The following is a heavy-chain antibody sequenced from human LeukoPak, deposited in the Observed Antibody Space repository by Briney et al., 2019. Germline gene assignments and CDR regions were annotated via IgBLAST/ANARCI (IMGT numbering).Heavy chain of an antibody. Sequence: SETLSLTCTVSGGSISSGSCYWSWIRQPAGKGLEWIGRIYTSGSTNYNPSLKSRVTISVDTSKNQFSLKLSSVTAADTAVYYCARDRVTIFGVVPYDYWGQGTLVTVSS. CDR2: IYTSGST. CDR1: GGSISSGSCY. CDR3: ARDRVTIFGVVPYDY. D-gene: IGHD3-3*01. V-gene: IGHV4-61*02. J-gene: IGHJ4*02.